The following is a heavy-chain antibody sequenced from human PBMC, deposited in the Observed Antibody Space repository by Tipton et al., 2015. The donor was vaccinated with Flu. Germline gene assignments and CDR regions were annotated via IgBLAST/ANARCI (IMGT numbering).Heavy chain of an antibody. V-gene: IGHV4-39*07. J-gene: IGHJ6*03. CDR3: ARGTPFYDFWSGRDPYYYMAV. CDR2: IYYSGST. CDR1: GGSISSSSYY. D-gene: IGHD3-3*01. Sequence: TLSLTCTVSGGSISSSSYYWGWIRQPPGKGLEWIGSIYYSGSTYYNPSLKSRVTISVDTPKNQFSLKLSSVPAADTAVYYCARGTPFYDFWSGRDPYYYMAVWGKGTTVTVSS.